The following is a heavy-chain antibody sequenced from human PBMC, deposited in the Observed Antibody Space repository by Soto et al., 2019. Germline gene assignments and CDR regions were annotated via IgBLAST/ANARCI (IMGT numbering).Heavy chain of an antibody. Sequence: AGSLRLSCAASGFTFNAFGMHWVRQAPGKGLEWVAVISYDGSDKYYSDSVRGRFTISRDNSMNTLYLQMNSLRTEDTAVYYCAKSPNFYCSSYHCYKYYFDYWGQGTLVTVSS. J-gene: IGHJ4*02. CDR1: GFTFNAFG. CDR2: ISYDGSDK. CDR3: AKSPNFYCSSYHCYKYYFDY. D-gene: IGHD2-2*01. V-gene: IGHV3-30*18.